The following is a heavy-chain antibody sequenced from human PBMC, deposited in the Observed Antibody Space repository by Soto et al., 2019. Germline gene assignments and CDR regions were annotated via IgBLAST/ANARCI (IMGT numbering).Heavy chain of an antibody. Sequence: PGGSLRLSCAASGFTFSSYSMNWVRQAPGKGLEWVSSISSSSYIYYADSVKGRFTISRDNAKNSLYLQMNSLRAEDTAVYYCARVGGGYQLLHAFDIWGQGTMVTVSS. D-gene: IGHD2-2*01. J-gene: IGHJ3*02. V-gene: IGHV3-21*01. CDR2: ISSSSYI. CDR3: ARVGGGYQLLHAFDI. CDR1: GFTFSSYS.